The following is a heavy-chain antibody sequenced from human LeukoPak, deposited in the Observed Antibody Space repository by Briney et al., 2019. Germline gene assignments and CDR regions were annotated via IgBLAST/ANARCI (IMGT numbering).Heavy chain of an antibody. D-gene: IGHD3-10*01. CDR1: GFTFSSYS. V-gene: IGHV3-21*01. CDR2: ISSSSSYI. Sequence: GGSLRLSCAASGFTFSSYSMNWVRQAPGKGLEWVSSISSSSSYIYYADSVKGRFTISRDNAKNSLYLQMNSLRAEDTAVYYCARLGPGRLWFGEPLDYWGQGTLVTVSS. CDR3: ARLGPGRLWFGEPLDY. J-gene: IGHJ4*02.